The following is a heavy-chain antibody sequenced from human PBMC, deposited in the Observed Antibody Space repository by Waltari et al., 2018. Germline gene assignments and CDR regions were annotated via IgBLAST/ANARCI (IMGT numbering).Heavy chain of an antibody. V-gene: IGHV1-69*01. CDR2: IIPICGTA. Sequence: QVQLVQSGAEVKKPGSSVKVSCKASGGTFSSYAISWVRQAPGQGLEWMGGIIPICGTANYAQKFQGRVTITADESTSTAYRELSSLRSEDTAVYYCAREKPTGGGLFDYWGQGTLVTVSS. J-gene: IGHJ4*02. D-gene: IGHD3-10*01. CDR3: AREKPTGGGLFDY. CDR1: GGTFSSYA.